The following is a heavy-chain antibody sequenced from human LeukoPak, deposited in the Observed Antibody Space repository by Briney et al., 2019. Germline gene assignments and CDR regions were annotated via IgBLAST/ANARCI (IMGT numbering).Heavy chain of an antibody. CDR3: ARVPTTVVTPDDY. CDR2: INPNSGCT. V-gene: IGHV1-2*02. CDR1: GYTFTGYY. J-gene: IGHJ4*02. D-gene: IGHD4-23*01. Sequence: GESLKISCKASGYTFTGYYMHWVRQAPGQGLEWMGWINPNSGCTNYAQKFQGRVTMTRDTSISTAYMELSRLRSDNTAVYYCARVPTTVVTPDDYWGQGTLVTVSS.